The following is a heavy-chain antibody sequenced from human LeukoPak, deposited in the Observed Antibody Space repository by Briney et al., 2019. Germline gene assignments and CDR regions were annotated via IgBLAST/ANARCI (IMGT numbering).Heavy chain of an antibody. D-gene: IGHD2-21*01. Sequence: ASVKVSCKASGYTFTSYYMHWVRQAPGQGLEWMGIINPSGGSTSYAQKFQGRVTMTRDTSTSTVYMELSSLRSEDTAVYYCARGYCGGNSPAYTYYYMDAWGKGTPVTISS. CDR2: INPSGGST. CDR1: GYTFTSYY. J-gene: IGHJ6*03. V-gene: IGHV1-46*01. CDR3: ARGYCGGNSPAYTYYYMDA.